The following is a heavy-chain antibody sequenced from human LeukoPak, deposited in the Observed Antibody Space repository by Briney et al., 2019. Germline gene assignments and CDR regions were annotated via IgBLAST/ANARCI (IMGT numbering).Heavy chain of an antibody. V-gene: IGHV4-4*07. CDR2: IYTSGST. CDR1: GGSISSYY. CDR3: ARDLVSSWAYYYYGMDV. J-gene: IGHJ6*02. D-gene: IGHD6-13*01. Sequence: SETLSLTCTVSGGSISSYYWSWIRQPAGKGLEWIGRIYTSGSTNYNPSLKSRVTKSVDTSKNQFSLKLSSVTAADTAVYYCARDLVSSWAYYYYGMDVWGQGTTVTVSS.